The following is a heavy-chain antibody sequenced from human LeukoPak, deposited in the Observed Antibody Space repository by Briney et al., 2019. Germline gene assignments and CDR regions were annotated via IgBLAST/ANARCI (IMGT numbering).Heavy chain of an antibody. CDR1: GFTFTSYW. CDR3: ARPGVGFDY. J-gene: IGHJ4*02. V-gene: IGHV3-74*01. Sequence: GGSLRLSCAASGFTFTSYWMHWVRHAPGKGLVWLSRINSDGTITSYADSLEGRFTISRDSAKNTVYLQMNSLRAEDTAVYYCARPGVGFDYWGQGALVTVSS. CDR2: INSDGTIT.